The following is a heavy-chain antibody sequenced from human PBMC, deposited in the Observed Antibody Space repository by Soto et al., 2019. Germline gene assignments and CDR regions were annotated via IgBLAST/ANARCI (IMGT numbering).Heavy chain of an antibody. CDR2: INSDGSST. D-gene: IGHD6-19*01. V-gene: IGHV3-74*01. J-gene: IGHJ4*02. CDR1: GFTFSSYW. CDR3: ARGRDSSGWYSGFDY. Sequence: GGSLRLSCAASGFTFSSYWMHWVRQAPGKGLVWVSRINSDGSSTTYADSVKGRFTISRDNAKKTLYLQMNSLRAEDTAVYYCARGRDSSGWYSGFDYWGQGTLVSAS.